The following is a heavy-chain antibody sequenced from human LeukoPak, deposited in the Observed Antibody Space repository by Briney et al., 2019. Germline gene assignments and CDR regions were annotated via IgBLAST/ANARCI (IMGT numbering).Heavy chain of an antibody. CDR3: ARADYGGNSAFDY. CDR2: IYPGDSDT. J-gene: IGHJ4*02. Sequence: PGGSLRLSCKGSGYSFTSYWIGWVRHLPGKGLEWMGIIYPGDSDTRYSPSFQGRVTISADKYISTAYLKWSSLKASDTAMYYCARADYGGNSAFDYWGQGTLVTVSS. V-gene: IGHV5-51*01. D-gene: IGHD4-23*01. CDR1: GYSFTSYW.